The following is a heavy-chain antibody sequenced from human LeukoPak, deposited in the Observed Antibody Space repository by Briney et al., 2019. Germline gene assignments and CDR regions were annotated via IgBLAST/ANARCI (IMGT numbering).Heavy chain of an antibody. Sequence: GGSLRLSCAASGFTFSSHAMSWVRQAPGKGLEWVSAIGGSGGSTYYADSVKGRFTISRDNSKNTLYLQMNSLRAEGTAVYYCAKDTASSWWYFDLWGRGTLVTVSS. D-gene: IGHD5-18*01. CDR3: AKDTASSWWYFDL. J-gene: IGHJ2*01. V-gene: IGHV3-23*01. CDR1: GFTFSSHA. CDR2: IGGSGGST.